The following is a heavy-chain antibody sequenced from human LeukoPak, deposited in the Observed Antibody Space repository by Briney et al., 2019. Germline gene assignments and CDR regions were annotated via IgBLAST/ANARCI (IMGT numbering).Heavy chain of an antibody. D-gene: IGHD7-27*01. J-gene: IGHJ5*02. CDR3: AKAAGWSFTTSSNWGDWFDP. CDR1: GFTFSSYA. CDR2: ISGSGGST. V-gene: IGHV3-23*01. Sequence: GGSLRLSCAASGFTFSSYAMSWVRQAPGKGLEWLSAISGSGGSTYYADSVKGRFTISRDNSKNTLYLQMNSLRAEDTALFYCAKAAGWSFTTSSNWGDWFDPWGQGTLVTVSS.